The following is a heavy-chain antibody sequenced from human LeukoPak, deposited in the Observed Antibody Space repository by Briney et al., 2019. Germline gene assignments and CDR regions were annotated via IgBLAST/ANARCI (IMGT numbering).Heavy chain of an antibody. CDR1: DGSISSNSYY. CDR3: ARDQQYHRPAGWFDP. J-gene: IGHJ5*02. CDR2: ISYSGRT. Sequence: KTSETLSLTCTVSDGSISSNSYYRGWIRQPPGKGLEWIGSISYSGRTYYNPSLESRVTISVDASKNQFSLELNSVTAADTAVYYCARDQQYHRPAGWFDPWGQGTLVTVSS. V-gene: IGHV4-39*01. D-gene: IGHD1-14*01.